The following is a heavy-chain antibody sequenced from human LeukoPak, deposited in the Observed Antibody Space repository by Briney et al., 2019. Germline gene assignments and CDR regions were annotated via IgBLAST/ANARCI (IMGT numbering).Heavy chain of an antibody. Sequence: PSETLSLTCAVYGGSFSGYYWSWIRQPPGKGLELIGEINHSGSTNYNPSLKSRVTISVDTSKNQFSLKLSSVTAADTAVYYCARKKITGTTAMGFDYWGQGTLVTVSS. CDR2: INHSGST. CDR3: ARKKITGTTAMGFDY. V-gene: IGHV4-34*01. J-gene: IGHJ4*02. CDR1: GGSFSGYY. D-gene: IGHD1-7*01.